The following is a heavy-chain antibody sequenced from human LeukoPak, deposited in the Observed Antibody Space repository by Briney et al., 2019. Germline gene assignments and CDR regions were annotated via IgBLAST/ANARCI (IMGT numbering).Heavy chain of an antibody. Sequence: GGSLRLSCAASGFTFSNAWMSWVRQAPGKGLEWVGRIKSKTDGGTTDYAAPMQGRFTISRDDSKNTLYLQINILKTEDTAVYFCHTAFWSGYFRIKDYFDYWGQGTLVTVSS. D-gene: IGHD3-3*01. J-gene: IGHJ4*02. CDR3: HTAFWSGYFRIKDYFDY. CDR1: GFTFSNAW. V-gene: IGHV3-15*01. CDR2: IKSKTDGGTT.